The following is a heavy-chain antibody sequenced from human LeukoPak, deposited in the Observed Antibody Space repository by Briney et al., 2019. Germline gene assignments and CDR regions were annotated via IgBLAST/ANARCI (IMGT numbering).Heavy chain of an antibody. V-gene: IGHV3-74*01. D-gene: IGHD6-6*01. CDR3: ARGPNSNWSGLDF. CDR1: GFTFSSSA. Sequence: PGGSLRLSCAASGFTFSSSAMSWVRQVPGKGLVWVSRISPTGSTTSYADSVKGRFTVSRDNAKNTLYLQENNLRAEDTAVYYCARGPNSNWSGLDFWGQGTLLTVSS. J-gene: IGHJ4*02. CDR2: ISPTGSTT.